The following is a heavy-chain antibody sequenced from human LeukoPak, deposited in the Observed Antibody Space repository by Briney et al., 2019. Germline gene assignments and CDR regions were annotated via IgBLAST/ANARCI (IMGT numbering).Heavy chain of an antibody. CDR2: IRSNSGGI. CDR1: GFIFDHYA. D-gene: IGHD3-16*01. Sequence: PGGSLRLSCVASGFIFDHYAMHWVRQAPGKGLEGVSGIRSNSGGIDYADSVKGRFTISRDNDKNSLYLQMNSLRAEDTAFYYCAKESLYDDLDYWGQGTLVTVSS. CDR3: AKESLYDDLDY. J-gene: IGHJ4*02. V-gene: IGHV3-9*01.